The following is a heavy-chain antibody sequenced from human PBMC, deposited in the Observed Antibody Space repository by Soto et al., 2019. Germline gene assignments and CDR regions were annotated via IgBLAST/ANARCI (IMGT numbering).Heavy chain of an antibody. CDR3: TRDSYDSSGYSFDY. J-gene: IGHJ4*02. CDR1: GGSISSGDYY. V-gene: IGHV4-30-4*01. CDR2: IYYSGST. D-gene: IGHD3-22*01. Sequence: QVQLQESGPGLVKPSQTLSLTCTVSGGSISSGDYYWNWIRQPPGKGLEWIGYIYYSGSTYYNPSLKSRGTISVSTSKNQVSLKLSSGTAADTAVYYCTRDSYDSSGYSFDYWGQGTLVTVSS.